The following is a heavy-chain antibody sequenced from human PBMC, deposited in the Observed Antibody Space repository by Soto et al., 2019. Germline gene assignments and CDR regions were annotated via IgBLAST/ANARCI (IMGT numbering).Heavy chain of an antibody. CDR1: GGTFSSYT. Sequence: QVQLVQSGAEVKKPGSSVKVSCKASGGTFSSYTISWVRQAPGQGLEWMGRIIPILGIANYAQKFQGRVTITADTSTSTAYMELSSLRSEDTAVYYCARDLGGTVVFCYWGQGTLVTVSS. J-gene: IGHJ4*02. CDR2: IIPILGIA. CDR3: ARDLGGTVVFCY. V-gene: IGHV1-69*08. D-gene: IGHD3-9*01.